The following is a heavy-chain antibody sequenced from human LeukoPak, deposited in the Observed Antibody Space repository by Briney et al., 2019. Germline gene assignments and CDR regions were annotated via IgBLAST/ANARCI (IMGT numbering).Heavy chain of an antibody. CDR1: GGSFSGYY. D-gene: IGHD2-8*01. V-gene: IGHV4-34*01. Sequence: SETLSLTCAVYGGSFSGYYWSWIRQPPGKGLEWIGEINHSGSTIYNPSLESRVTISVDTSKDQFSLNLNSMTAADTAVYYCARGGSSCTNGVCYTVEGVFYPRYFDYWGQGTLVTVSS. CDR3: ARGGSSCTNGVCYTVEGVFYPRYFDY. J-gene: IGHJ4*02. CDR2: INHSGST.